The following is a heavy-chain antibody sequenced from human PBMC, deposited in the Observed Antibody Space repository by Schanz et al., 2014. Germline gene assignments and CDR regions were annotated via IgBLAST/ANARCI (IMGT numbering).Heavy chain of an antibody. CDR1: GDTFRSYT. J-gene: IGHJ3*02. Sequence: QVQLVQSGAEVTKPGSSVKVSCKASGDTFRSYTINWVRHAPGQGLEWMGRIIPITGITNYAQKFQGRVTITADISTSTAYMDLSSLRSDDTAVYYCARDIQYHYDTSGPVGAFDIWGQGTVVTVSS. CDR2: IIPITGIT. V-gene: IGHV1-69*08. D-gene: IGHD3-22*01. CDR3: ARDIQYHYDTSGPVGAFDI.